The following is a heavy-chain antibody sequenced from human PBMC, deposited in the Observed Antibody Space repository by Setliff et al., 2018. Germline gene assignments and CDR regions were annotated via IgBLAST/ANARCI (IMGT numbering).Heavy chain of an antibody. CDR2: ISGYNGYT. D-gene: IGHD3-9*01. CDR3: ARPRSRTIIGENDPFDL. Sequence: GASVKVSCKAFGYTFAKYGTSWVRQAPGQGLEWMGWISGYNGYTVYAQKLQGRFTISRDNSKNSVYLQMNSLRVEDTAVYYCARPRSRTIIGENDPFDLWGQGTLVTVSS. J-gene: IGHJ3*01. CDR1: GYTFAKYG. V-gene: IGHV1-18*01.